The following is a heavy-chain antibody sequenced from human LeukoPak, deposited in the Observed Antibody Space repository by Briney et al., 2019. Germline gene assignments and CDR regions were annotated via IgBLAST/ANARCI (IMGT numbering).Heavy chain of an antibody. J-gene: IGHJ4*02. D-gene: IGHD6-13*01. CDR2: ISYDGSNK. V-gene: IGHV3-30-3*01. CDR1: GFTFSSYA. CDR3: ARGDIAAAGTMGY. Sequence: GGSLRLSCAASGFTFSSYAMHWVRQAPGKGLEWVAVISYDGSNKYYADSVKGRFTISRDNSKNTLYLQMNSLRAEDTAVYYCARGDIAAAGTMGYWGQGTLVTVSS.